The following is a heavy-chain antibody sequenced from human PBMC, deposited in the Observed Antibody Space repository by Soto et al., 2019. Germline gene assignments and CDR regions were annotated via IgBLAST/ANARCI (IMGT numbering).Heavy chain of an antibody. V-gene: IGHV1-18*01. CDR3: ARDWIEYYAFLTGYLIFDY. CDR1: GYTFTSYG. J-gene: IGHJ4*02. Sequence: QVQLVQSGAEVKKPGASVKVSCKASGYTFTSYGISWVRQAPGQGLEWMGWISAYNGNTNYAQKLQGRVTMTTDTSTSTAYMELRSLRSDDPAVYYCARDWIEYYAFLTGYLIFDYWGQGTLVTVSS. D-gene: IGHD3-9*01. CDR2: ISAYNGNT.